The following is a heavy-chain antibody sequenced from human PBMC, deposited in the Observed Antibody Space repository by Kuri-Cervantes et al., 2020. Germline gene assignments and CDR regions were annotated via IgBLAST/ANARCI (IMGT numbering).Heavy chain of an antibody. J-gene: IGHJ4*02. CDR2: INSDGSST. CDR1: GFTFSNYW. V-gene: IGHV3-74*01. D-gene: IGHD3-16*02. CDR3: ARDSGELSLDY. Sequence: GESLKISCAASGFTFSNYWMHWVRQAPGKGLVWVSRINSDGSSTSYADSVEGRFTISRDNAKNTLYLQMNSLRAEDTAVYYCARDSGELSLDYWGQGTLVTDSS.